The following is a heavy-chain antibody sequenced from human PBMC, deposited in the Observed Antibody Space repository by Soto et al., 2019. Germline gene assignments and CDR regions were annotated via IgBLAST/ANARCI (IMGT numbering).Heavy chain of an antibody. V-gene: IGHV4-59*08. CDR2: IYYSGST. D-gene: IGHD2-21*01. J-gene: IGHJ4*02. Sequence: QVQLQESGPGLVKPSETLSLTCTVSGGSISSYYWSWIRQPPGKGLEWIGYIYYSGSTNYNPSLKSRVTISVDTSKNQFSLKLSSVTAADTAVYYCARGLWGFDYWGQGTLVTVSS. CDR1: GGSISSYY. CDR3: ARGLWGFDY.